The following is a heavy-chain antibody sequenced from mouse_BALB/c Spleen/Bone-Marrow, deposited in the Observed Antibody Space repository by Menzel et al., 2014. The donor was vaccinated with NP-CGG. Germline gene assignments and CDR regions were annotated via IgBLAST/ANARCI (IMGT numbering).Heavy chain of an antibody. J-gene: IGHJ4*01. Sequence: VHLVESGPGLVAPSQSLSITCTVSGFSLTSYGVSWVRQPPGKGLEWLGVIWGAGGTNYHSALMSRLSISKDNSKSQVFLKLNSLQTDDTATYYCAKWGGYAYYYAMDYWGQGTSVAVSS. D-gene: IGHD2-2*01. CDR3: AKWGGYAYYYAMDY. V-gene: IGHV2-3*01. CDR1: GFSLTSYG. CDR2: IWGAGGT.